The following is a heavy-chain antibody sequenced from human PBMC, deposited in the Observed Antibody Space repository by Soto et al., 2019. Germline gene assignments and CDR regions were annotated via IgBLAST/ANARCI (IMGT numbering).Heavy chain of an antibody. CDR3: ARGGTPIDY. CDR1: AYTFTNFG. CDR2: ISAYNGNT. D-gene: IGHD3-16*01. V-gene: IGHV1-18*01. J-gene: IGHJ4*02. Sequence: QVQLVQSGAEVKKPGASVEVSCKASAYTFTNFGITWVRQAPGQGLEWMGWISAYNGNTNYAQKFQGRVTMTTDTSTSPASMEVRSLRLDVRAVDYCARGGTPIDYGGPGTLVTVSS.